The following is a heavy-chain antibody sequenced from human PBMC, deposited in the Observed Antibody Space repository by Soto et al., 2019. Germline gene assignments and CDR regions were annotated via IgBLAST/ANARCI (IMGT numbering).Heavy chain of an antibody. CDR3: AREYYDFWSGYYPLDY. D-gene: IGHD3-3*01. CDR2: INSDGSST. CDR1: GFTFSSYW. Sequence: EVQLVESGGGLVQPGGSLRLSCAASGFTFSSYWMHWVRQAPGKGLVWVSRINSDGSSTSYADSVKGRFTISRDNDKNTLYLQMNSLRAEDTAVYYCAREYYDFWSGYYPLDYWGQGTLVTVSS. J-gene: IGHJ4*02. V-gene: IGHV3-74*01.